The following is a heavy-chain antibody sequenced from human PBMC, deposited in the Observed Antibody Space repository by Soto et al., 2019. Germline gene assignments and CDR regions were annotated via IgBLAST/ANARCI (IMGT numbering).Heavy chain of an antibody. CDR1: GGSFSGYY. J-gene: IGHJ4*02. CDR2: VNRSGRT. Sequence: QVQLQQWGAGLLKPSETLSLTCAVYGGSFSGYYWSWIRQPPGKGLEWIGEVNRSGRTNYNPSLKSRVTISVDTSKNQFSLKVSSVTAADTAVYYCARRGAGWRNPRLDYWGQGTLVTVSS. V-gene: IGHV4-34*01. D-gene: IGHD1-1*01. CDR3: ARRGAGWRNPRLDY.